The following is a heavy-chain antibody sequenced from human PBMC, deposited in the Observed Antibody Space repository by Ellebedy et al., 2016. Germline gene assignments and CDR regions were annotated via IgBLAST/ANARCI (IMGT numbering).Heavy chain of an antibody. CDR3: ARVTGDTAMVSDYYYMDV. CDR2: ISAYNGNT. Sequence: ASVKVSXKASGYTFTSYGINWVRQAPGQGLEWMGRISAYNGNTNYVPELQGRVTMTTDTSTSTAYMELRSLRSDDTAVYYCARVTGDTAMVSDYYYMDVWGKGTTVTVSS. D-gene: IGHD5-18*01. J-gene: IGHJ6*03. CDR1: GYTFTSYG. V-gene: IGHV1-18*01.